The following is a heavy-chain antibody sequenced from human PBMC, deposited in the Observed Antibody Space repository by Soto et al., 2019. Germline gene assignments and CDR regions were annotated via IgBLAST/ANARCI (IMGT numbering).Heavy chain of an antibody. CDR2: ISYDGSNK. CDR1: GFTFSSYG. J-gene: IGHJ4*02. CDR3: AKDLTVVTPPGSGFDY. V-gene: IGHV3-30*18. D-gene: IGHD2-21*02. Sequence: PGGSLRLSCAASGFTFSSYGMHWVRQAPGKGLEWVAVISYDGSNKYYADSVKGRFTISRDNSKNTLYLQMNSLRAEDTAVYYCAKDLTVVTPPGSGFDYWGQGTLVTVSS.